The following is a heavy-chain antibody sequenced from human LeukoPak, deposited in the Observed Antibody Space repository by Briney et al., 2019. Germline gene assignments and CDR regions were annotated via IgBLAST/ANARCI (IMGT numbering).Heavy chain of an antibody. CDR3: AKTKTPTLVPGPILYFDY. V-gene: IGHV3-7*01. CDR2: IKQDGSEI. J-gene: IGHJ4*02. D-gene: IGHD4-23*01. Sequence: GGSLRLSCVASGFTFSTYYMSWVRQAPGKGLEWVASIKQDGSEIHYVDSVKGRFTISRDNARNSLSLQMNSLRVEDTAVYYCAKTKTPTLVPGPILYFDYWGQGTLVTVSS. CDR1: GFTFSTYY.